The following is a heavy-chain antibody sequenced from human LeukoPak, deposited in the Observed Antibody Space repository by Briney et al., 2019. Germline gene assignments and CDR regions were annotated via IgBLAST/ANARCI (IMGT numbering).Heavy chain of an antibody. J-gene: IGHJ4*02. V-gene: IGHV1-18*01. CDR1: AYTFTSYA. CDR3: ARAGVQQQHDY. Sequence: ASVKVSCKASAYTFTSYAISWERQAPGQGLEWMGWISAYNGNTNYAQKVQGRVSMTTDTSTSTAYMELRSLRSDDTAVYYCARAGVQQQHDYWGQGTLVTVSS. D-gene: IGHD6-13*01. CDR2: ISAYNGNT.